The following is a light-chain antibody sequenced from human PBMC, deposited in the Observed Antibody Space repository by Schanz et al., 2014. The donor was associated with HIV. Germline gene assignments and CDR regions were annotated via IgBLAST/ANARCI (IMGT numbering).Light chain of an antibody. J-gene: IGLJ3*02. CDR1: SSNIANNA. CDR2: NTY. CDR3: AAWDDSLNGWV. Sequence: QSVLTQPPSASGTPGQRVTMSCSASSSNIANNAVHCDQHLPGTAPQLLIYNTYHRPSVVPDRFSGSESGTSASLAISGLQSEDEADYYCAAWDDSLNGWVFGGGTNLTVL. V-gene: IGLV1-44*01.